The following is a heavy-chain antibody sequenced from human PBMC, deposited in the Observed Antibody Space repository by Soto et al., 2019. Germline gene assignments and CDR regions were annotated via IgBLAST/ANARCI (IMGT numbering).Heavy chain of an antibody. CDR2: IYYSGST. J-gene: IGHJ6*02. D-gene: IGHD2-15*01. CDR3: ARGKSGLDCSGGSCYSYSGMDV. CDR1: GGSIGSGNYY. V-gene: IGHV4-30-4*01. Sequence: QVQLQESGPGLVKPSQTLSLTCTVSGGSIGSGNYYWSWMRQPPGKGLEWIGDIYYSGSTYYNPSLKSRVTISVDTSKSQFSLKLTSVTAADTAVYYCARGKSGLDCSGGSCYSYSGMDVWGQGTTVTVSS.